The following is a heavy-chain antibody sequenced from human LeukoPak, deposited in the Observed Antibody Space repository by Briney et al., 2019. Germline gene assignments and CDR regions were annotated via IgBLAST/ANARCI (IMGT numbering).Heavy chain of an antibody. D-gene: IGHD6-6*01. J-gene: IGHJ4*02. CDR1: GFTFSTYT. Sequence: GGSLRLSCETSGFTFSTYTMDWVRQAPGKGLEWVSSIDSGSIYIYLADSVKGRFSISRDNAKNSLYLQMNSLRVEDTAVYYCARVDTSSSLQEFWGQGTLVTVSS. CDR3: ARVDTSSSLQEF. CDR2: IDSGSIYI. V-gene: IGHV3-21*01.